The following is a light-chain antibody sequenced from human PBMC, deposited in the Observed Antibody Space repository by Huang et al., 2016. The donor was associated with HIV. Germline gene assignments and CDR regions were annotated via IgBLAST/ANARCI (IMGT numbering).Light chain of an antibody. CDR2: NAS. Sequence: EIVLTQSPATLSLSPGERVALSCRASQNIKNDVSWYQKRPGQAPRLIISNASNRATGSPARFSGSGSGTHFTLSISSLEPEDFVVYFFQQRTNWPPGYTFGQGTKL. CDR3: QQRTNWPPGYT. CDR1: QNIKND. J-gene: IGKJ2*01. V-gene: IGKV3-11*01.